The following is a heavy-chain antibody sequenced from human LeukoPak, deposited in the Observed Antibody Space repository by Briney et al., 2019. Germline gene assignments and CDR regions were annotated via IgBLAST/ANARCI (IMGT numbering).Heavy chain of an antibody. V-gene: IGHV1-2*02. J-gene: IGHJ5*02. CDR2: INPNSGGT. CDR3: ARAPPCSGGTGNCYTGYSWFDP. D-gene: IGHD2-15*01. Sequence: ASVKVSCKASGYTFTDYYVHWVRQAPGQGLEWMGWINPNSGGTKYAQKFQGRATMTRDTSITTAYMELSRLRSDDTAVYYCARAPPCSGGTGNCYTGYSWFDPWGQGALVTVSS. CDR1: GYTFTDYY.